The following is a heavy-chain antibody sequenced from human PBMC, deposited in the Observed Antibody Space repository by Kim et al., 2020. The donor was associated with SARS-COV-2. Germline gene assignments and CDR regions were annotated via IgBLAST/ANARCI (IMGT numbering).Heavy chain of an antibody. CDR3: ARKKYYYDSNWFDP. Sequence: PSLKSRVTISGDTSKNQFSLKLSSVTAADTAVYYCARKKYYYDSNWFDPWGQGTLVTVSS. J-gene: IGHJ5*02. D-gene: IGHD3-22*01. V-gene: IGHV4-4*09.